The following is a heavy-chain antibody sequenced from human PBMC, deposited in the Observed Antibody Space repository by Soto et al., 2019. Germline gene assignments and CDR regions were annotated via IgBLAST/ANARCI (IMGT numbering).Heavy chain of an antibody. Sequence: EVQLVESGGGLVQPGGSLRLSCAASGFTVSSNYMSWVRQAPGKGLEWVSVIYSGGSTYYADSVKGRFTISRHNSKNTLYLQMNSRRAEDTAVYYCAREVGHGWFDPWGQGTLFTVSS. CDR3: AREVGHGWFDP. CDR2: IYSGGST. J-gene: IGHJ5*02. V-gene: IGHV3-53*04. CDR1: GFTVSSNY.